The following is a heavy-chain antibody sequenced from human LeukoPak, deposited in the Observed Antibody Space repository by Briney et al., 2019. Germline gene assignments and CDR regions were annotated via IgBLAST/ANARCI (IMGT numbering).Heavy chain of an antibody. Sequence: PGRSLRLSCAASRFTFSSYGMHWVRQAPGKGLMWVSRTNRDGRDTIYADSVRGRFTISRDNAENTLYLRMSSLRADDTAVYYCARDYHGSIDYWGQGTLVAVSS. V-gene: IGHV3-74*01. CDR3: ARDYHGSIDY. CDR1: RFTFSSYG. J-gene: IGHJ4*02. D-gene: IGHD3-10*01. CDR2: TNRDGRDT.